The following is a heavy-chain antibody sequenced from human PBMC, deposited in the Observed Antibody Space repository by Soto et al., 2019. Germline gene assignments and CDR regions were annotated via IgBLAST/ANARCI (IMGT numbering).Heavy chain of an antibody. Sequence: SVKVSCKASGGTFSSYTISWVRQAPGQGLEWMGRIIPILGIANYAQKFQGRVTITADKSTSTAYMELSSLRSDDTAVYYCARDIAVDAFDIWGQGTMVTVSS. CDR3: ARDIAVDAFDI. D-gene: IGHD6-13*01. V-gene: IGHV1-69*04. J-gene: IGHJ3*02. CDR2: IIPILGIA. CDR1: GGTFSSYT.